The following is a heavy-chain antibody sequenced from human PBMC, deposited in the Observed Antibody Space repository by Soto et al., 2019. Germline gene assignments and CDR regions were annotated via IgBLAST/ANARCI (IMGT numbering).Heavy chain of an antibody. D-gene: IGHD3-10*01. V-gene: IGHV3-23*01. CDR3: AKHVGSETFGWFDP. CDR2: ISGSGGST. CDR1: GFTFSSYA. Sequence: EVQLLESGGGLVQPGGSLRLSCAASGFTFSSYAMSWVRQAPGKGLEWVSAISGSGGSTYYADSVKGRFTISRDNSKNTLYPQMNRLRAQDTAVYYCAKHVGSETFGWFDPWGQGTLVTVSS. J-gene: IGHJ5*02.